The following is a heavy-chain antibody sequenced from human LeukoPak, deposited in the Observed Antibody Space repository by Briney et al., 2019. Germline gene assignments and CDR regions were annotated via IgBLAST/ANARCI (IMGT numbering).Heavy chain of an antibody. CDR1: GFTFSSYE. CDR2: ISSSGSTI. CDR3: ARDASGSYYYYYMDV. J-gene: IGHJ6*03. Sequence: PGGSLRLPCAASGFTFSSYEMNWVRQAPGKGLEWVSYISSSGSTIYYADSVKGRFTISRDNAKNSLYLQMNSLRAEDTAVYYCARDASGSYYYYYMDVWGKGTTVTVSS. D-gene: IGHD1-1*01. V-gene: IGHV3-48*03.